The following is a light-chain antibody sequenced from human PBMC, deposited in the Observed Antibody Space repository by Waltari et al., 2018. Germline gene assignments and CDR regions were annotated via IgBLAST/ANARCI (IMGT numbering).Light chain of an antibody. V-gene: IGLV2-14*01. CDR3: GSYTSSSTWV. Sequence: QSAPTQPASVSGYLGQSITISCTGTSSDIGAYTYGSWCQQHPGKAPKVLIFDVNNRPSGVSDRFSASKSGNTASLTISGLQAEDEADYYCGSYTSSSTWVFGGGTKVTV. CDR1: SSDIGAYTY. CDR2: DVN. J-gene: IGLJ3*02.